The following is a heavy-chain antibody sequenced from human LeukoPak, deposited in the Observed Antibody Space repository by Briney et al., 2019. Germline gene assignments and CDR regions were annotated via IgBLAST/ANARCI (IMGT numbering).Heavy chain of an antibody. V-gene: IGHV3-15*01. CDR3: TTGNGYNFYYFDY. D-gene: IGHD5-24*01. J-gene: IGHJ4*02. Sequence: GGSLRLSCAASGFTFSNAWMSWVRQAPGKGLEWVCRIKSKTDGGTTDYAAPVKGRFTISRDDSKNTLYLQMNSLKTEDTAVYYCTTGNGYNFYYFDYWGQGTLVTAS. CDR1: GFTFSNAW. CDR2: IKSKTDGGTT.